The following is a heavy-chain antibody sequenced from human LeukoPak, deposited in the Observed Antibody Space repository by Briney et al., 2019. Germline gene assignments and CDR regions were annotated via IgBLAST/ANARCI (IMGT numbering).Heavy chain of an antibody. CDR2: LYSGGFT. V-gene: IGHV3-53*01. CDR1: GFTVSSNF. J-gene: IGHJ4*02. CDR3: ARSSAAVAGIFDS. D-gene: IGHD6-19*01. Sequence: TGGSLRLSCVASGFTVSSNFMSWVRQAPGKGPEWVPVLYSGGFTNYAESVRGRFTISRDNSKNSLYLQMNSLRDEDTAVYYCARSSAAVAGIFDSWGRGTLVTVSS.